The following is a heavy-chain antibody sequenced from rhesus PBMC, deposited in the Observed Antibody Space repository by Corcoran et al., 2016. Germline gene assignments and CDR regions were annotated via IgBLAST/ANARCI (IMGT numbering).Heavy chain of an antibody. J-gene: IGHJ4*01. V-gene: IGHV4-80*01. D-gene: IGHD2-39*01. CDR1: GGSFSSYW. CDR3: ARDLGVPSRFDY. CDR2: SNGNSGST. Sequence: QVQLQESGPGLVKPSETLSLTCDVSGGSFSSYWWGWIRAPPGKGREWIGESNGNSGSTNYNPALKSRVTISKDASKIQFSLKLSSVTAADTAVYYCARDLGVPSRFDYWGQGVLVTVSS.